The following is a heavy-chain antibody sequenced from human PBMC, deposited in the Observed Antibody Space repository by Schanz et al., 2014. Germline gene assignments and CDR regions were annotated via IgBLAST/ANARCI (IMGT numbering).Heavy chain of an antibody. Sequence: EVQLVESGGGLVQPGGSLRLSCAASGFTFSSHWMHWVRQDPGKGLVWVARINSVGSNTDYADSVTGRFTISRDNSKNSLYVEMNSLRVEDTAVYYCAKTLFPGGTQTFGNWGRGTLVTVSS. D-gene: IGHD2-8*02. CDR1: GFTFSSHW. J-gene: IGHJ4*02. CDR2: INSVGSNT. CDR3: AKTLFPGGTQTFGN. V-gene: IGHV3-74*01.